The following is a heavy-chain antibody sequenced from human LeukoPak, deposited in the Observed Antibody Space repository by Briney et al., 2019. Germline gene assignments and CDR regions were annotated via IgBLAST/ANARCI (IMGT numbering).Heavy chain of an antibody. CDR1: GFTFSSYW. CDR2: INSDGSST. Sequence: GGSLRLSCAASGFTFSSYWMHWVRQAPGKGLVWVSRINSDGSSTSYADSVKGRFTISRDNAKNTLYLQMNSLRAEDTAVYYCARDHPLLWFGELYATRCYYYMDVWGKGTTVTISS. CDR3: ARDHPLLWFGELYATRCYYYMDV. V-gene: IGHV3-74*01. D-gene: IGHD3-10*01. J-gene: IGHJ6*03.